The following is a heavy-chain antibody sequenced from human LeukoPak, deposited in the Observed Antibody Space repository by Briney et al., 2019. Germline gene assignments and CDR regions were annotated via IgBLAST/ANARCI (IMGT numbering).Heavy chain of an antibody. CDR1: GYTFTSYG. CDR2: ISAYNGNT. Sequence: GASVKVSCKASGYTFTSYGISWVRQAPGQGLEWMGWISAYNGNTNYAQKLQGRVTMTTDTSTSTAYMELRSLRSDDTAVYYCARDGGSYYDFWSGYYTPYNDYWGQGTLVTVSS. V-gene: IGHV1-18*01. CDR3: ARDGGSYYDFWSGYYTPYNDY. D-gene: IGHD3-3*01. J-gene: IGHJ4*02.